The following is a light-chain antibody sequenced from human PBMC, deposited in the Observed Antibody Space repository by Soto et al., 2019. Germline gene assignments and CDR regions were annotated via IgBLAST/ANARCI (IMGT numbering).Light chain of an antibody. CDR2: DVS. J-gene: IGLJ2*01. CDR3: CSYKASSVL. Sequence: QSALTQPASVSGSPGQSITISCTVTGSDYVSWYQQHPGKAPRLIIYDVSDRPSGVSNRFSGSKSGNTASLTISGLQAEDEAHYYCCSYKASSVLFGGGTKVT. V-gene: IGLV2-14*03. CDR1: GSDY.